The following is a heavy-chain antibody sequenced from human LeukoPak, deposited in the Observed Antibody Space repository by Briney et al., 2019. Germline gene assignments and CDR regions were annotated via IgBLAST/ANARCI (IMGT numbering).Heavy chain of an antibody. Sequence: GGSLRLSCAASGFTFSSYSMNWVRQAPGKGLEWVSYISSSGSTIYYADSVKGRFTISRDNAKNSLYLQMNSLRAEDTAVYYCARDLTVAGYYYYGMDVWGQGTTVTVSS. D-gene: IGHD6-19*01. J-gene: IGHJ6*02. CDR2: ISSSGSTI. CDR1: GFTFSSYS. CDR3: ARDLTVAGYYYYGMDV. V-gene: IGHV3-48*04.